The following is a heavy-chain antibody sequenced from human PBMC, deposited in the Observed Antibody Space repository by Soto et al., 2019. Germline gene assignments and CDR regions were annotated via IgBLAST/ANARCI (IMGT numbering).Heavy chain of an antibody. D-gene: IGHD3-3*01. V-gene: IGHV3-23*01. Sequence: GGSLRLSCAASGFTFSSYAMSWVRQAPGKGLEWVSAISGSGGSTYFADSVKGRFTTSRDNSKNTLYLQMNSLRAEDTAVFYCAKNYNDFWSGPLRYYYYYMDVWGKGTTVTVSS. J-gene: IGHJ6*03. CDR3: AKNYNDFWSGPLRYYYYYMDV. CDR1: GFTFSSYA. CDR2: ISGSGGST.